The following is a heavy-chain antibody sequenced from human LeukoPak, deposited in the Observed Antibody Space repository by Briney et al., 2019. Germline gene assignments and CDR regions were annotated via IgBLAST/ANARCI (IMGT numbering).Heavy chain of an antibody. Sequence: LPETLSLTCTVSGGSISSYYGSGIRQPPGKGLEWIGNIYYSGSTNYNTSLKRRVTISVDTSKNQFSLKLSSVPAADAAVYYCASAQPPRRYDILTGYSAHFDYWGQGPLLPVSS. V-gene: IGHV4-59*01. CDR3: ASAQPPRRYDILTGYSAHFDY. CDR1: GGSISSYY. D-gene: IGHD3-9*01. CDR2: IYYSGST. J-gene: IGHJ4*02.